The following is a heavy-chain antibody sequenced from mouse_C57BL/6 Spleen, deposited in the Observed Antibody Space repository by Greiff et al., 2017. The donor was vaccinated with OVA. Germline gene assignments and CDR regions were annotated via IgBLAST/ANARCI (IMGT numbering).Heavy chain of an antibody. CDR1: GYAFSSSW. J-gene: IGHJ4*01. CDR3: ANYDGYAMDY. D-gene: IGHD2-4*01. V-gene: IGHV1-82*01. Sequence: QVQLQQSGPELVKPGASVKISCKASGYAFSSSWMNWVKQRPGKGLEWIGRIYPGDGDTNYNGKFKGKATLTADKSSSTAYMQLSSLTSEDSAVYFCANYDGYAMDYWGQGTSVTVSS. CDR2: IYPGDGDT.